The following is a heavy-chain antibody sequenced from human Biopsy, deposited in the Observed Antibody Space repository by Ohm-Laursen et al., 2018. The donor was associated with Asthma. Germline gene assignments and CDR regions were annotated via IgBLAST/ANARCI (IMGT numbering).Heavy chain of an antibody. J-gene: IGHJ4*02. CDR1: GDSIDSGDYS. Sequence: PSETLSLTCAVSGDSIDSGDYSWTWIRQSPGVGLEWIGYIYRNGDTYYNPTLKNRVTISIGRSKNQFSLRLRSVTAADTAVYYCARGWNCGGDCYSLDSWGQGTLVTVSS. V-gene: IGHV4-30-2*06. CDR3: ARGWNCGGDCYSLDS. D-gene: IGHD2-21*02. CDR2: IYRNGDT.